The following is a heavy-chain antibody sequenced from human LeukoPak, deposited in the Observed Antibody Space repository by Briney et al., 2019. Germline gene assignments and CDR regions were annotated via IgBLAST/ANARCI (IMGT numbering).Heavy chain of an antibody. J-gene: IGHJ4*02. CDR2: ISSSSSTI. Sequence: GGSLRLSCAASGFTFSSYSMNWVRQAPGKGLEWVSYISSSSSTIYYADSEKGRFTISRDNAKNSLYLQMNSLRAEDTAVYYCARGSSSWYLNFDYWGQGTLVTVSS. V-gene: IGHV3-48*01. CDR1: GFTFSSYS. D-gene: IGHD6-13*01. CDR3: ARGSSSWYLNFDY.